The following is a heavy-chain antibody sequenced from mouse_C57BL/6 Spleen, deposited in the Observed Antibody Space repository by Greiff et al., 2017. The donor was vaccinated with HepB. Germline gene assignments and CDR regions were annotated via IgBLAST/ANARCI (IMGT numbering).Heavy chain of an antibody. CDR2: IYPGSGNT. J-gene: IGHJ1*03. D-gene: IGHD6-1*01. CDR1: GYSFTSYY. Sequence: VKLQESGPELVKPGASVKISCKASGYSFTSYYIHWVKQRPGQGLEWIGWIYPGSGNTKYNEKFKGKATLTADTSSSTAYMQLSSLTSEDSAVYYCAREEATDWYFDVWGTGTTVTVSS. CDR3: AREEATDWYFDV. V-gene: IGHV1-66*01.